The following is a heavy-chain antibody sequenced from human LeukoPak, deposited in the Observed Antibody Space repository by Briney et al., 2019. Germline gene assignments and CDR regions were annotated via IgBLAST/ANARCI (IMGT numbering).Heavy chain of an antibody. D-gene: IGHD5-18*01. V-gene: IGHV1-69*04. Sequence: SVKVSCKASGGTFSSYAISWMRQAPGQGLEWMGRIIPILGIANYAQKFQGRVTITADKSTSTAYMELSSLRSEDTAVYYCARGTAMDSCFDYWGQGTLVTVSS. CDR2: IIPILGIA. CDR3: ARGTAMDSCFDY. J-gene: IGHJ4*02. CDR1: GGTFSSYA.